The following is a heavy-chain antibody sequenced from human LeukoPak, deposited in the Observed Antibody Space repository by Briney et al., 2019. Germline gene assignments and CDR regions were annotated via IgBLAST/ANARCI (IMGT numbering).Heavy chain of an antibody. V-gene: IGHV4-59*01. J-gene: IGHJ4*02. CDR3: ARLRRGGFDY. CDR1: GGSISSYY. D-gene: IGHD3-16*01. Sequence: SETLSLTCTVSGGSISSYYWSWIRQPPGKGLEWIGYIYYSGSTNYNPSLKSRVTISVDTSKNQFSLKLSSVTAADTAVYYCARLRRGGFDYWGQGTLVTVSS. CDR2: IYYSGST.